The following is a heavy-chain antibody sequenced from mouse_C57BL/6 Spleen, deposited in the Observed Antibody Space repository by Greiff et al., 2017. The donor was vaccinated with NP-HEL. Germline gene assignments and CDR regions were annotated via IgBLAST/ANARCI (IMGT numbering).Heavy chain of an antibody. CDR2: IHPSDSDT. CDR3: AIHYYGSSYGWYFDV. Sequence: QVQLQQPGAELVKPGTSVKVSCKASGYTFTSYWMHWVKQRPGQGLEWIGRIHPSDSDTNYNQKFKGKATLTVDKSSSTAYMQLSSLTSEDSAVYYCAIHYYGSSYGWYFDVWGTGTTVTVSS. D-gene: IGHD1-1*01. V-gene: IGHV1-74*01. CDR1: GYTFTSYW. J-gene: IGHJ1*03.